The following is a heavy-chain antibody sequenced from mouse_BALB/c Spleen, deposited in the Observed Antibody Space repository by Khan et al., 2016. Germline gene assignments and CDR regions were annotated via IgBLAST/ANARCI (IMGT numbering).Heavy chain of an antibody. CDR2: INTETGEP. J-gene: IGHJ2*01. D-gene: IGHD2-4*01. CDR3: AYYDEGDY. CDR1: GYTFTDYS. V-gene: IGHV9-2-1*01. Sequence: QIQLVQSGPELKKPGETVKISCKASGYTFTDYSMHWVKQAPGKGLKWVGWINTETGEPTYADDFKGRFAFSLETSASTAYLQINNLKNEDTATYVCAYYDEGDYWGQGTTLTVSS.